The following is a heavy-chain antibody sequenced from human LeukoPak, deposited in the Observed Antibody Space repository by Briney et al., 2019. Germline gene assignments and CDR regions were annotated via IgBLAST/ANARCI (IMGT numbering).Heavy chain of an antibody. CDR2: ISSSGSTI. CDR1: GFTFSDYY. V-gene: IGHV3-11*01. D-gene: IGHD5-18*01. Sequence: GGSLRLSCAASGFTFSDYYMSWIRRAPGKGLEWVSYISSSGSTIYYADSVEGRFTISRDNAKNSLYLQMNSLRAEDTAVYYCARGVDTAMVTSHYFDYGGQETLVTVSS. J-gene: IGHJ4*02. CDR3: ARGVDTAMVTSHYFDY.